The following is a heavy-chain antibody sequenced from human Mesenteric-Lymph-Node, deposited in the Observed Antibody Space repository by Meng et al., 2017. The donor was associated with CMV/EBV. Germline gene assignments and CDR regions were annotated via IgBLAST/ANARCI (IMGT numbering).Heavy chain of an antibody. CDR2: IKQDGSTK. D-gene: IGHD1-26*01. CDR1: GFTLSSYW. V-gene: IGHV3-7*01. CDR3: ASMWEGGY. J-gene: IGHJ4*02. Sequence: GESLKISCAASGFTLSSYWMSWVRQAPGKGLEWVADIKQDGSTKYYVESVKGRFTISRDNTKNSLYLQIDSLRVEDMAVYYCASMWEGGYWGQGTLVTVSS.